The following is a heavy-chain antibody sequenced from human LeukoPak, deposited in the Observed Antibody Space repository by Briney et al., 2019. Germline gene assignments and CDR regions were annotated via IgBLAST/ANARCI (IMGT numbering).Heavy chain of an antibody. J-gene: IGHJ3*02. CDR3: ARRELLPTPDAFDI. CDR2: IYYSGST. D-gene: IGHD3-10*01. V-gene: IGHV4-39*01. CDR1: GGSISSSSYD. Sequence: SSETLSLTCTGSGGSISSSSYDWGWIRQPPGKGLEWIGSIYYSGSTYYNPALKSRVTISVDTSKNQFSLKVSSVTAADTAVYYCARRELLPTPDAFDIWGQGTMVTVSS.